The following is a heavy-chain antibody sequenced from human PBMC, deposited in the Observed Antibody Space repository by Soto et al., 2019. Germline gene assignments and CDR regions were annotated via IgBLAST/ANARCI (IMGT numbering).Heavy chain of an antibody. CDR2: INHSGST. V-gene: IGHV4-34*01. J-gene: IGHJ6*02. D-gene: IGHD3-10*01. Sequence: PSETLSLTCAVYGGSFSGYYWSWIRQPPGKGLEWIGEINHSGSTNYNPSLKSRVTISVDTSKNQFSLKLSSLTAGDTAVYYCARSWFGDLLGFDPWGQGTTVTVSS. CDR1: GGSFSGYY. CDR3: ARSWFGDLLGFDP.